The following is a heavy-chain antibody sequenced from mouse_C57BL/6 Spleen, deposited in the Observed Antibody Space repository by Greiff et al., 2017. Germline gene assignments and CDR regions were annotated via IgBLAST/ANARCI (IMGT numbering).Heavy chain of an antibody. D-gene: IGHD1-1*01. Sequence: VQLKQSVAELVRPGASVKLSCTASGFNIKNTYMHWVKQRPEQGLEWIGRIDPANGNTKYAPKFQGKATITADTSSNTAYLQLSSLTSEDTAVYFCARSVITTVVERDAMDYWGQGTSVTVSS. CDR2: IDPANGNT. V-gene: IGHV14-3*01. CDR3: ARSVITTVVERDAMDY. J-gene: IGHJ4*01. CDR1: GFNIKNTY.